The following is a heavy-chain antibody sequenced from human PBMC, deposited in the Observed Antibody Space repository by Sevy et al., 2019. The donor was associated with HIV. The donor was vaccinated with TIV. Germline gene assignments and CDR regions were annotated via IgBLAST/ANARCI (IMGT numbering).Heavy chain of an antibody. CDR3: ARDQEDTMIVVVSPFDY. V-gene: IGHV3-30*04. CDR1: GFTFSSYA. D-gene: IGHD3-22*01. Sequence: GGSLGLSCAASGFTFSSYAMHCVRQAPGKGLEWVAVISYDGSNKYYADSVKGRFTISRDNSKNTLYLQMNSLRAEDTAVYYCARDQEDTMIVVVSPFDYWGQGTLVTVSS. CDR2: ISYDGSNK. J-gene: IGHJ4*02.